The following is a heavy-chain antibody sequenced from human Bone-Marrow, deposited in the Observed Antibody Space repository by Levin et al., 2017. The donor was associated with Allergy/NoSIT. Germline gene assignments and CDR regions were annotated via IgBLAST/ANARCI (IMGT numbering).Heavy chain of an antibody. CDR2: IYPEDSDT. CDR3: VRRGGSGYSIDY. CDR1: GYSFTNYW. V-gene: IGHV5-51*01. Sequence: GESLKISCKTSGYSFTNYWIGWVRQMPGKGLEWMGLIYPEDSDTRYSPSFRGQVTISADKSITTAYLQRSSLKASDTAMYYCVRRGGSGYSIDYWGRGTLVTVSS. D-gene: IGHD6-25*01. J-gene: IGHJ4*02.